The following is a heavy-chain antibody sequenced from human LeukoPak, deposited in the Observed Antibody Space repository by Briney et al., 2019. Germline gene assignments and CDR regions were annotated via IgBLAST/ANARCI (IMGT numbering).Heavy chain of an antibody. CDR2: MYHSGST. CDR3: ARHGLGVVVPAAIAYYYYYYYMDV. Sequence: PSETLSLTXAVSGYSISSGYYWGWIRQPPGKGLEWIGSMYHSGSTYYNPSLKSRVTISVDTSKNQFSLKLSSVTAADTAVYYCARHGLGVVVPAAIAYYYYYYYMDVWGKGTTVTVSS. CDR1: GYSISSGYY. J-gene: IGHJ6*03. D-gene: IGHD2-2*02. V-gene: IGHV4-38-2*01.